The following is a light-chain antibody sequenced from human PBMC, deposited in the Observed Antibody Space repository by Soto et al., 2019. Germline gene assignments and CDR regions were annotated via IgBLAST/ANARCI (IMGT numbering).Light chain of an antibody. CDR2: GAS. J-gene: IGKJ1*01. CDR3: QQYGSSPWT. CDR1: QSVTGSQ. V-gene: IGKV3-20*01. Sequence: EIVLTQSPGTLSMSPGERATLSCRASQSVTGSQLAWYQQKPGQAPRLLIYGASSRATGIPDRFSGSGSGTDFTLTISRLEPEDFAMYYCQQYGSSPWTFGQGTKVEIK.